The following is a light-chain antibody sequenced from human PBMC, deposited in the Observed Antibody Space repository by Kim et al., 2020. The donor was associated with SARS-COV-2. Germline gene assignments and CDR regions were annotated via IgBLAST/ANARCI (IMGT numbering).Light chain of an antibody. J-gene: IGKJ2*02. CDR2: GAS. V-gene: IGKV3-15*01. Sequence: EIVMTQSPATLSVSPGERATLSCRASQSVSSNLAWYQQKPGQAPRLLIYGASTRATGIPARSSGSGSGTEFTLTISSLQSEDFAVYYCQQYNNWPPWTFGQGTKLEI. CDR1: QSVSSN. CDR3: QQYNNWPPWT.